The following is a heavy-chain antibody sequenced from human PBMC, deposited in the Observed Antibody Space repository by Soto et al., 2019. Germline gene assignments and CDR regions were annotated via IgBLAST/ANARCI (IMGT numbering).Heavy chain of an antibody. D-gene: IGHD5-12*01. CDR3: ARGDGYNYLGGMDV. CDR1: GFTFSSYG. CDR2: IWYDGSNK. V-gene: IGHV3-33*01. J-gene: IGHJ6*02. Sequence: GGSLRLSCAASGFTFSSYGMHWVRQAPGRGLEWVAVIWYDGSNKYYADSVKGRFTISRDNSKNTLYLQMNSLRAEDTAVYYCARGDGYNYLGGMDVWGQGTTGTVSS.